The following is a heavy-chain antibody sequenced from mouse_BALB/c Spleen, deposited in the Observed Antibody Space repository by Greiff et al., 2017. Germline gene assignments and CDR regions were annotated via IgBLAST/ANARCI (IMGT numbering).Heavy chain of an antibody. V-gene: IGHV1-26*01. CDR1: GYSFTGYY. CDR3: ARSWGNDAMDY. Sequence: EVQLQQSGPELVKPGASVKISCKASGYSFTGYYMHWVKQSHVKSLEWIGRINPYNGATSYNQNFKDKASLTVDKSSSTAYMELHSLTSEDSAVYYCARSWGNDAMDYWGQGTSVTVSS. D-gene: IGHD2-1*01. CDR2: INPYNGAT. J-gene: IGHJ4*01.